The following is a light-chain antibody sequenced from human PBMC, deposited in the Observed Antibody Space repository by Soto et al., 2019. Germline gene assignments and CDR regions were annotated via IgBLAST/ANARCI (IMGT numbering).Light chain of an antibody. J-gene: IGKJ4*01. Sequence: AIMMTQSPSSLSASPGDRVTITCRASQGISSYLAWYQQKPVKAPKLLIYAASTLQSGVPSRFSGSGSGTDSTLTISCLQSEDFATYYCQQYYSYPLTFGGGTKVDIK. CDR3: QQYYSYPLT. CDR2: AAS. CDR1: QGISSY. V-gene: IGKV1-8*01.